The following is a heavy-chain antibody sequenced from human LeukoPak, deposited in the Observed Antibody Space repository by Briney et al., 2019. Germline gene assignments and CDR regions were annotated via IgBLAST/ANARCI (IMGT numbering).Heavy chain of an antibody. V-gene: IGHV3-73*01. J-gene: IGHJ4*02. Sequence: PGGSLRLSCAASGFTFSGSAMHWVRQASGKGLEWVGRIRSKANSHATAYAASVKGRFTISRDDSKNTAYLQMSSLKTEDTAVYYCAKALDVVVVAAVDYWGQGTLVTVSS. CDR2: IRSKANSHAT. D-gene: IGHD2-15*01. CDR3: AKALDVVVVAAVDY. CDR1: GFTFSGSA.